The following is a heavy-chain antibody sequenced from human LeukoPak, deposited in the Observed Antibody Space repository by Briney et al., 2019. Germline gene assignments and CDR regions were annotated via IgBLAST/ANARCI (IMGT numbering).Heavy chain of an antibody. D-gene: IGHD3-10*01. J-gene: IGHJ4*02. CDR2: IYHSGST. V-gene: IGHV4-30-2*01. CDR1: GGSISSGGYS. Sequence: PSETLSLTCAVSGGSISSGGYSWSWIRQPPGKGLEWIGYIYHSGSTYYNPSLKSRVTISVDTSKNQFSLKLTSVTAADTAVYYCARYGGSGTYFFDYWGQGTLVTVSS. CDR3: ARYGGSGTYFFDY.